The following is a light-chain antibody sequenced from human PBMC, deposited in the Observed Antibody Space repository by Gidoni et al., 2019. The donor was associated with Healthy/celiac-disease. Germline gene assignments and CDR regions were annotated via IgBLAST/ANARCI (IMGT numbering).Light chain of an antibody. CDR3: QHYNSYSWT. Sequence: NQITQSPSTLSASVGDRVTITCRPSQRISSWLAWYQQKPGKAPKLLIYDVSRLESGVPSRFSGSGSGTEFTLTISSLHPDDFATYYCQHYNSYSWTFGQGTKVEIK. CDR2: DVS. V-gene: IGKV1-5*01. CDR1: QRISSW. J-gene: IGKJ1*01.